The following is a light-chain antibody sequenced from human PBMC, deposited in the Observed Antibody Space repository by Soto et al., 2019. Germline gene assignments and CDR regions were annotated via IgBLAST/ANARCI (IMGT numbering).Light chain of an antibody. CDR2: GAS. CDR1: QTVDSTF. CDR3: QQYMSSVT. Sequence: EMVLTQSPGSLSLSPRERATLSCRASQTVDSTFFAWYQKKPGQAPRLLIYGASKRATDIPGRFSGSGSGTDFTLTISRLEHEDFAVYYCQQYMSSVTFGQGTKVEIK. V-gene: IGKV3-20*01. J-gene: IGKJ1*01.